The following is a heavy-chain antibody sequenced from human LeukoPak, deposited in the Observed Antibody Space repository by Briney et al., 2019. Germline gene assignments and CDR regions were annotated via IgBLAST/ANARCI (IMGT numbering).Heavy chain of an antibody. J-gene: IGHJ4*01. D-gene: IGHD3-10*01. Sequence: GRSLRLSCAASGFSFTSYGMHWVRQAPGKGLEWVAVISSDGSNAYYADSVKGRFTMSRDNSKNTLFVQMNSLRAEDTAVYYCAKDLSGRKGPFDYWGQGTLVTVSS. CDR3: AKDLSGRKGPFDY. CDR2: ISSDGSNA. V-gene: IGHV3-30*18. CDR1: GFSFTSYG.